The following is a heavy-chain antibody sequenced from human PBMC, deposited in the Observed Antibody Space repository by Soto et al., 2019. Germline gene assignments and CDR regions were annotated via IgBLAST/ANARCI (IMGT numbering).Heavy chain of an antibody. Sequence: QVQLVQSGDEVRKPGSSVKVSCKAPGYIFVNYGIAWVRQAPGHGLEWMGWISPYSRNTHYARKVQGRITMTTDTSTSTADMDLGSRTSDDTAVYYCAMVDNYVTPPPQDLWGQGTTFTVSS. CDR1: GYIFVNYG. V-gene: IGHV1-18*01. CDR2: ISPYSRNT. CDR3: AMVDNYVTPPPQDL. D-gene: IGHD3-16*01. J-gene: IGHJ6*02.